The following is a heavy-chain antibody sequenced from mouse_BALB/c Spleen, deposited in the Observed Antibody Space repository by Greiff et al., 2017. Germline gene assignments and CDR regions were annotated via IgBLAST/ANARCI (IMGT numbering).Heavy chain of an antibody. CDR2: INPSNGRT. D-gene: IGHD3-3*01. V-gene: IGHV1S81*02. Sequence: VQLQQSGAELVKPGASVKLSCKASGYTFTSYWMHWVKQRPGQGLEWIGEINPSNGRTNYNEKFKSKATLTVDKSSSTAYMQLSSLTSEDSAVYYCARREGLAWFAYWGQGTLVTVSA. CDR1: GYTFTSYW. CDR3: ARREGLAWFAY. J-gene: IGHJ3*01.